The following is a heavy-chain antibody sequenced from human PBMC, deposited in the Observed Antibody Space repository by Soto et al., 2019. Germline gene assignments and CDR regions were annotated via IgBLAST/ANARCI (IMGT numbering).Heavy chain of an antibody. V-gene: IGHV3-23*01. Sequence: EVQLLESGGGLVQPGASLRLSCAASGFTFSSYAMSWVRRAPGKGLEWDSVISGSDDSTYYADSVKGRFTISRDNSKNTLYLQMNSLRAEDTAVYYWAKRSSSSTFDYWGQGTLVTVSS. CDR2: ISGSDDST. D-gene: IGHD6-6*01. CDR3: AKRSSSSTFDY. CDR1: GFTFSSYA. J-gene: IGHJ4*02.